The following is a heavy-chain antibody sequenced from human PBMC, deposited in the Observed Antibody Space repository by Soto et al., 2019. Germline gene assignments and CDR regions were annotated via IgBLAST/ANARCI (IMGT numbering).Heavy chain of an antibody. V-gene: IGHV2-5*02. D-gene: IGHD4-17*01. CDR2: IYWDDDK. CDR1: GFSLSTSGVG. Sequence: SGPTVVNPTQTVTLTCAFSGFSLSTSGVGVGWIRQPPGKALEWLARIYWDDDKRYSPSLKSRLTITKDTSKNQVVLTMTNMDPVDTATYYCEHSRYGDYGGGGFDYWGQGTLVTVSS. CDR3: EHSRYGDYGGGGFDY. J-gene: IGHJ4*02.